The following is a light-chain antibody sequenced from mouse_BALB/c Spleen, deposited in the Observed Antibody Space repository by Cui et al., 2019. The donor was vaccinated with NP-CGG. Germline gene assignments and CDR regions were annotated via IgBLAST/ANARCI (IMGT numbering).Light chain of an antibody. V-gene: IGLV1*01. CDR1: TGAVTTSNY. J-gene: IGLJ1*01. CDR3: ALCYSNHWV. CDR2: GTN. Sequence: QAVVTQESALTTSPGEKVTLTCRSSTGAVTTSNYANWVQEKPDHLFTGLIGGTNNRAPGVPARFSGSLIGDKAALTITGAQTEDETIYFCALCYSNHWVFGGGTKLTVL.